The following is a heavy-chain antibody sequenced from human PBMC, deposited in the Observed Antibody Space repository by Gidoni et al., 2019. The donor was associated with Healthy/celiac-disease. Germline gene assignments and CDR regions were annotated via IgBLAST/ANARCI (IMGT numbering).Heavy chain of an antibody. J-gene: IGHJ5*02. CDR2: INHSGST. D-gene: IGHD6-13*01. CDR3: ARLRTLAAAGKGGTNNWFDP. CDR1: GGSFSGYY. V-gene: IGHV4-34*01. Sequence: QVQLQQWGAGLLKPSETLSLTCAVYGGSFSGYYWSWIRQPPGKGLEWIGKINHSGSTNYNPSLKSRVTILVDTSKNQFSLKLSSVTAADTAVYYCARLRTLAAAGKGGTNNWFDPWGQGTLVTVSS.